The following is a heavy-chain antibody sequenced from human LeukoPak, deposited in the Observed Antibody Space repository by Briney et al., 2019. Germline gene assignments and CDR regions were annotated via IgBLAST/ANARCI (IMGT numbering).Heavy chain of an antibody. J-gene: IGHJ4*02. Sequence: GGSLRLSCAASGFTFSSYAMSWVRQAPGKGLEWVSAISGSGGSTYYADSVKGRFTISRDNSKNTLYLQMNSLRAGDTAVYYCARDGGRLSSDYWGQGTLVTVSS. CDR2: ISGSGGST. CDR1: GFTFSSYA. D-gene: IGHD3-16*01. V-gene: IGHV3-23*01. CDR3: ARDGGRLSSDY.